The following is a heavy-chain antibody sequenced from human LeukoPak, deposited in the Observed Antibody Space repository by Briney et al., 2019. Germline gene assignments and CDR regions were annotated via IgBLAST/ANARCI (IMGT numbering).Heavy chain of an antibody. CDR3: AKDLSYDSSGYRSDY. CDR2: ISGSGGST. CDR1: GLTFSSYA. D-gene: IGHD3-22*01. J-gene: IGHJ4*02. Sequence: PGGSLRLSCAASGLTFSSYAMSWVRQAPGKGLEWVSAISGSGGSTYYADSVKGRFTISRDNSKNTLYLQMNSLRAEDTAVYYCAKDLSYDSSGYRSDYWGQGTLVTVSS. V-gene: IGHV3-23*01.